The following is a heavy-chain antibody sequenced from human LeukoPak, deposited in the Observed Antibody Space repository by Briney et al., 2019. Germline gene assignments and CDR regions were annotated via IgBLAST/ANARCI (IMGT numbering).Heavy chain of an antibody. CDR1: GFNFNDYD. CDR3: AKGEASDWDLDY. CDR2: INWNSVHI. J-gene: IGHJ4*02. Sequence: GGSLRLSCAASGFNFNDYDINWVRQVPGKGLEWVSGINWNSVHIGYADSVRGRFTISRDNSKNTVYLQMNSLRAEDTAVYYCAKGEASDWDLDYWGQGTLVTVSS. V-gene: IGHV3-9*01. D-gene: IGHD2-21*02.